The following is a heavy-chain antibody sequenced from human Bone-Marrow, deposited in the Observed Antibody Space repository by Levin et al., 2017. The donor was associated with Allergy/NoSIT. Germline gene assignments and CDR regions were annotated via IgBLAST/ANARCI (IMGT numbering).Heavy chain of an antibody. CDR3: AREHLTKCGGDCYTDAFDI. D-gene: IGHD2-21*02. Sequence: GGSLRLSCAASGFTFSSYSMNWVRQAPGKGLEWVSSISSSSSYIYYADSVKGRFTISRDNAKNSLYLQMNSLRAEDTAVYYCAREHLTKCGGDCYTDAFDIWGQGTMVTVSS. J-gene: IGHJ3*02. CDR1: GFTFSSYS. V-gene: IGHV3-21*01. CDR2: ISSSSSYI.